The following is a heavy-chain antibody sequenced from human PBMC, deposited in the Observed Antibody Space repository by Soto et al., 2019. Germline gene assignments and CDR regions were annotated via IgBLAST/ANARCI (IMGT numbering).Heavy chain of an antibody. CDR1: GYTFTSYA. CDR2: INAGNGNT. J-gene: IGHJ6*02. V-gene: IGHV1-3*01. D-gene: IGHD3-22*01. CDR3: ARAHDSSGYYYYGMDV. Sequence: QVQLVQSGAEVKKPGASVKVSCKASGYTFTSYAMHWVRQAPGQRREWMGWINAGNGNTKYSQKFQGRVTITRDTSASTAYMELSSLRSEDTAVYYCARAHDSSGYYYYGMDVWGQGTTVTVS.